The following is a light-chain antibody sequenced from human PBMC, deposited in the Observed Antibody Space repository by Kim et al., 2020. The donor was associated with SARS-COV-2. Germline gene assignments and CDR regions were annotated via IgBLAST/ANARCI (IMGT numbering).Light chain of an antibody. V-gene: IGLV3-19*01. CDR3: NSRDSSGNHGV. J-gene: IGLJ1*01. Sequence: AMGPTVRIKGQGGSLRSFYANWYQPKPRPAPFLLIYYNNCRPPGIPDRFSGSNSRATTSLTITGAQAEDEGDYYCNSRDSSGNHGVFGRGTKVTVL. CDR1: SLRSFY. CDR2: YNN.